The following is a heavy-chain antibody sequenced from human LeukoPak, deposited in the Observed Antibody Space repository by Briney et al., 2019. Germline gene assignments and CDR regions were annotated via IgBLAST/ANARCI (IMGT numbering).Heavy chain of an antibody. J-gene: IGHJ5*02. D-gene: IGHD3-22*01. CDR3: ARESSDYYDSSGYGA. V-gene: IGHV3-48*01. Sequence: GGSLRLSCAASGFTFSNAWMNWVRQAPGKGLEWVSYISSSSSTIYYADSVKGRFTISRDNAKNSLYLQMNSLRAEDTAVYYCARESSDYYDSSGYGAWGQGTLVTVSS. CDR1: GFTFSNAW. CDR2: ISSSSSTI.